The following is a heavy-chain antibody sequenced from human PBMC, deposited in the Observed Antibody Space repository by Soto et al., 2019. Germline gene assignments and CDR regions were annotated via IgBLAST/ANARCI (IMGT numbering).Heavy chain of an antibody. Sequence: GGSLRLSCAASGFTFSSYGMHWVRQAPGRGLEWMAVIWYDGNSKDYGDSVRGRFTVSRDNSKNTLYLQMDSLRAEGTAVYYCARDSSSGEGFDFWGQGTLVTVSS. CDR2: IWYDGNSK. V-gene: IGHV3-33*01. D-gene: IGHD7-27*01. J-gene: IGHJ4*02. CDR3: ARDSSSGEGFDF. CDR1: GFTFSSYG.